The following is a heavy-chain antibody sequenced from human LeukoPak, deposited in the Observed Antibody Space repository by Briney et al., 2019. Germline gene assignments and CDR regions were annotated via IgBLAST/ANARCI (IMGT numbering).Heavy chain of an antibody. CDR2: IIPIFGTA. V-gene: IGHV1-69*01. CDR3: ARGDSSGYYYFDY. D-gene: IGHD3-22*01. CDR1: GGTFSSYA. Sequence: ASVKVSCKASGGTFSSYAISWVRQAPGQGLEWMGGIIPIFGTANYAQKFQGRVTITADESTSTAYMELSSLRSEDTAVYYCARGDSSGYYYFDYWGQGTLVTISS. J-gene: IGHJ4*02.